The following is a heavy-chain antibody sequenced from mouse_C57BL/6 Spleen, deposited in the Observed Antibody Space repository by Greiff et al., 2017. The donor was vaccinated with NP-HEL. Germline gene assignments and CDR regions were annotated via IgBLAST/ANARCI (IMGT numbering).Heavy chain of an antibody. D-gene: IGHD6-1*01. CDR1: GFTFSDFY. V-gene: IGHV7-1*01. Sequence: EVQVVESGGGLVQSGRSLRLSCATSGFTFSDFYMEWVRQAPGKGLEWIAASRNKANDYTTEYSASVKGRFIVSRDTSQSILYLQMNALRAEDTAIYYCARDAPLYYAMDYWGQGTSVTVSS. CDR2: SRNKANDYTT. J-gene: IGHJ4*01. CDR3: ARDAPLYYAMDY.